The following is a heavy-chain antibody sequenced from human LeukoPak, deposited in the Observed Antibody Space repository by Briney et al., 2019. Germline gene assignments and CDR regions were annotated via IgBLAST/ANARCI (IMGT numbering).Heavy chain of an antibody. Sequence: SVKVSCKASGGTFSSYAISWVRQAPGQGLEWMGGIIPIFGTANYAQKFQGRVTMTTDTSTSTAYMELRSLRSDDTAVYYCARGRYYYDSSGYLPSGYWGQGTLVTVSS. CDR3: ARGRYYYDSSGYLPSGY. J-gene: IGHJ4*02. CDR1: GGTFSSYA. D-gene: IGHD3-22*01. CDR2: IIPIFGTA. V-gene: IGHV1-69*05.